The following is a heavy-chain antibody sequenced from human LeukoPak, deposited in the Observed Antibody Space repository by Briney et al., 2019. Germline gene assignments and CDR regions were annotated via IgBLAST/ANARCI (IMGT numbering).Heavy chain of an antibody. CDR3: ARKAGYYYGSGDY. CDR1: AFTFSTYN. D-gene: IGHD3-10*01. Sequence: GGSLRLSCAASAFTFSTYNMNWVRQAPGKGLEWVSSISSGRTYIYFTDSLKGRFTISRDNAKNSLCLQMNSLRVEDTAIYYCARKAGYYYGSGDYWGQGTLVTVSS. CDR2: ISSGRTYI. V-gene: IGHV3-21*06. J-gene: IGHJ4*02.